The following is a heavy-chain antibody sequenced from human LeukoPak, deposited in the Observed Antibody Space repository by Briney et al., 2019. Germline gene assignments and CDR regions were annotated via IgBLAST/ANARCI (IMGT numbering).Heavy chain of an antibody. D-gene: IGHD6-6*01. CDR1: GGSTTSSSYY. Sequence: SETLSLTCTVSGGSTTSSSYYWGWIRQPPGKGLEWIGSIYYSGSTYYNPSLKSRVTISVDTPKNQFSLKLSSVTAADTAVYYCARPLEQLALFDYWGQGTLVTVSS. CDR3: ARPLEQLALFDY. J-gene: IGHJ4*02. V-gene: IGHV4-39*01. CDR2: IYYSGST.